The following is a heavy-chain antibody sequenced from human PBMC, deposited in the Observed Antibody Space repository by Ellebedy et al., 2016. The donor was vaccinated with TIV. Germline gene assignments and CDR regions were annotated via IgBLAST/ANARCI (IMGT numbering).Heavy chain of an antibody. CDR3: ARLSSGWYGWFDP. CDR2: ISFSGDN. V-gene: IGHV4-39*01. Sequence: SETLSLXXSVSGGSVSTTTYYWVWVRQPPGKGLEWIGSISFSGDNSYNPSLESRVTLSVDTSKNQFSLMVTSMTAADTAVYYCARLSSGWYGWFDPWGQGTLVTVSS. D-gene: IGHD6-19*01. J-gene: IGHJ5*02. CDR1: GGSVSTTTYY.